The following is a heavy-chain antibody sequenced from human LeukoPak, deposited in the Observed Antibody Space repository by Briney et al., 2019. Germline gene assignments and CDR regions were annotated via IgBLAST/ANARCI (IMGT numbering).Heavy chain of an antibody. CDR1: GYTFTSYY. Sequence: ASVKVSCKASGYTFTSYYMHWVRQAPGQGLEWMGIINPSGGSTSYAQKFQGRVTMTRDTSTSTVYMELSSLRSEDTAVYYCARAFSGSWPHYYHYGMDVWGQGTTVTVSS. V-gene: IGHV1-46*01. CDR2: INPSGGST. J-gene: IGHJ6*02. CDR3: ARAFSGSWPHYYHYGMDV. D-gene: IGHD6-13*01.